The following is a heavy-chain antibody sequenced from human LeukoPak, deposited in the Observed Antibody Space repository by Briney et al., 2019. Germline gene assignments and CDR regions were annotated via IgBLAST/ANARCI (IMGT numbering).Heavy chain of an antibody. D-gene: IGHD6-6*01. CDR2: IQNSAIYRAKI. CDR3: ARLSSTLYYSMDV. Sequence: SETLSLTCAVSGGFISSYYWTWIRQPPGKGLEWVGYIQNSAIYRAKIKSSPSLQSRVSLSIDTFKNQVSLTVNSVTAADTAVYYCARLSSTLYYSMDVWGPGTAVTVSS. V-gene: IGHV4-59*08. J-gene: IGHJ6*02. CDR1: GGFISSYY.